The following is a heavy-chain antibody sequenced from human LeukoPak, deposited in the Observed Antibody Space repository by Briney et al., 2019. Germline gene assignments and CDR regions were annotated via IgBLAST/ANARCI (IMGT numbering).Heavy chain of an antibody. CDR2: ISSSSSYI. V-gene: IGHV3-21*01. J-gene: IGHJ5*02. D-gene: IGHD3-10*01. CDR1: GFTFSSYS. Sequence: GGSLRLSCAASGFTFSSYSMNWVRQAPGKGLEWVSSISSSSSYIYYADSVKGRFTISRDNAKSSLYLQMNSLRAEDTAVYYCARDRRGSGSYSGNWFDPWGQGTLVTVSS. CDR3: ARDRRGSGSYSGNWFDP.